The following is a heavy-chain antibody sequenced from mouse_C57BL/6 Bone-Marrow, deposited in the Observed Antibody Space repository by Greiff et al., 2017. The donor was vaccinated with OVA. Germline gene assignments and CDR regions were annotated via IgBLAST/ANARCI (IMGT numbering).Heavy chain of an antibody. J-gene: IGHJ4*01. Sequence: QVQLQQPGAELVRPGSSVKLSCKASGYTFTSYWMHWVKQRPIQGLEWIGNIDPSDSETHYNQKFKDKATLTVDKSSSTAYMQLSSLTSEDSAVYYCARDYSNPYAMDYWGQGTSVTVSS. CDR1: GYTFTSYW. D-gene: IGHD2-5*01. CDR3: ARDYSNPYAMDY. V-gene: IGHV1-52*01. CDR2: IDPSDSET.